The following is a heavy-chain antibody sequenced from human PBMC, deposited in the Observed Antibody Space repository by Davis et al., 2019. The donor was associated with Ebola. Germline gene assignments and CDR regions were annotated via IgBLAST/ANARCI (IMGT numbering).Heavy chain of an antibody. J-gene: IGHJ4*02. Sequence: PGGSLRLSCAASGFTFSSYAMSWVRQAPGKGLEWVSAISGSGGSTYYADSVKGRFTISRDNSKNTLYLQMNSLRAEDTAIYYCAKGVTIFGVVIMFDYWGQGTLVTVSS. CDR3: AKGVTIFGVVIMFDY. D-gene: IGHD3-3*01. CDR1: GFTFSSYA. V-gene: IGHV3-23*01. CDR2: ISGSGGST.